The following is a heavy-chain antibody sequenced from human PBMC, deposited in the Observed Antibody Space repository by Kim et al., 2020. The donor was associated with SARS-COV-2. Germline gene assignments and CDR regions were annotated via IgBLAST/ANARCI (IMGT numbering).Heavy chain of an antibody. J-gene: IGHJ4*02. CDR3: ASGSYSYFDY. D-gene: IGHD3-10*01. CDR2: NK. Sequence: NKYYADSVKGRFTISRDNSKNTLYLQMNSLRAEDTAVYYCASGSYSYFDYWGQGTLVTVSS. V-gene: IGHV3-30*01.